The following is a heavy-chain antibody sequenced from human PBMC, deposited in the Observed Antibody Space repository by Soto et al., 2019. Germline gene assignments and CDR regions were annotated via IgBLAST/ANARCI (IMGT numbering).Heavy chain of an antibody. CDR3: ARAIPGVTTVVTPYYFDY. D-gene: IGHD4-17*01. Sequence: SETLSLTCVVYGGSFSGYYWSWIRQPPGKGLEWIGEINHSGSTNYNPSLKSRVTISVDTSKNQFSLKLSSVTAADTAVYYCARAIPGVTTVVTPYYFDYWGQGTLVTVSS. CDR2: INHSGST. V-gene: IGHV4-34*01. CDR1: GGSFSGYY. J-gene: IGHJ4*02.